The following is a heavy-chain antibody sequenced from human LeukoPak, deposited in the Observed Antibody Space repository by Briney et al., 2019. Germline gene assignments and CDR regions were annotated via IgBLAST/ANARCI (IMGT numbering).Heavy chain of an antibody. CDR3: AKDIAARPKYFDY. CDR2: ISWNSGSI. D-gene: IGHD6-6*01. J-gene: IGHJ4*02. V-gene: IGHV3-9*01. Sequence: GGSLRLSCAASGFTFDDYAMHWVRQAPGKGLEWVSGISWNSGSIGYADSVKGRFTISRDNAKNSLYPQMNSLRAEDTALYYCAKDIAARPKYFDYWGQGTLVTVSS. CDR1: GFTFDDYA.